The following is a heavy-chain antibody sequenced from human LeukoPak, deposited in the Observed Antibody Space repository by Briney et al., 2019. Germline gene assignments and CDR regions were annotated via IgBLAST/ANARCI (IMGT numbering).Heavy chain of an antibody. D-gene: IGHD3-16*02. CDR3: ARSTFGGVIVYYFDY. J-gene: IGHJ4*02. V-gene: IGHV5-51*01. Sequence: GESLKISCKGSGYSFNSYWIGWVRQMPGKGLEWMGIIYPGDSDTRYSPSFQGQVTISADKSISTAYLQWSSLKASDTAMYYCARSTFGGVIVYYFDYWGQGTLVTVSS. CDR1: GYSFNSYW. CDR2: IYPGDSDT.